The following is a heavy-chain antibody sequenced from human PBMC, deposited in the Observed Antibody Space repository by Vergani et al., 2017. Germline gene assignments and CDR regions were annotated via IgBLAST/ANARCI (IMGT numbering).Heavy chain of an antibody. D-gene: IGHD2-21*01. J-gene: IGHJ3*01. CDR2: IYTSGAT. V-gene: IGHV4-61*02. Sequence: QVQLQESGPGLVKPSQTLSLTCTVSGGSFSTGGQSWTWLRQSAGKGLEWIGRIYTSGATNYNPSLRSRAIMSVDASKKHFSLKLTSVTAADTAVYYCARDGGECDKDALDVWGQGTKVTVTS. CDR3: ARDGGECDKDALDV. CDR1: GGSFSTGGQS.